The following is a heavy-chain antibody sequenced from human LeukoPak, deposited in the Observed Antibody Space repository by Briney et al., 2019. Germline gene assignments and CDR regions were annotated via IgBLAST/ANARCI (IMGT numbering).Heavy chain of an antibody. V-gene: IGHV4-59*01. CDR2: IYYSGST. D-gene: IGHD3-10*01. CDR3: ARDPLGTGIDY. CDR1: GGSISSYY. Sequence: SETLSLTCTVSGGSISSYYWIWIRQPPGKGLEWIGYIYYSGSTNYNPSLKSRVTISVDTSKNQFSLKLSSVTAADTAVYYCARDPLGTGIDYWGQGTLVTVSS. J-gene: IGHJ4*02.